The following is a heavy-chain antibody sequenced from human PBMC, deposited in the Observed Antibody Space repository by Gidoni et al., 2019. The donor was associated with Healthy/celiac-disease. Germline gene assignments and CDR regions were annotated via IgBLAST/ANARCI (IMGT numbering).Heavy chain of an antibody. J-gene: IGHJ4*02. CDR1: GFTFSSYS. Sequence: EVQLVESGGGLVKPGGSLRLSCAASGFTFSSYSMNWVRQAPGKGLELVSSISSSSSYIYYADSVKGRFTISRDNAKNSLYLQMYSLRAEDTAVYYCASVAHYYGSGRDCDYWGQRTLVTVSA. V-gene: IGHV3-21*01. CDR3: ASVAHYYGSGRDCDY. D-gene: IGHD3-10*01. CDR2: ISSSSSYI.